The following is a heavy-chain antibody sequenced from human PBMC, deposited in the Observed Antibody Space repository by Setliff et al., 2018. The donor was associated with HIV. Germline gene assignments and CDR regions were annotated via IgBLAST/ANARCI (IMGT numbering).Heavy chain of an antibody. CDR3: AKDTQTGYYDY. Sequence: GGSLRLSCSASGFSFSNYAMHWVRQAPGKGLEYVSAISGNGGNTYYTDSVKGRFTISRDNANNLLFLQMNNLRVEDTAVYYCAKDTQTGYYDYWGQGTLVTVSS. D-gene: IGHD3-10*01. V-gene: IGHV3-64*04. CDR1: GFSFSNYA. J-gene: IGHJ4*02. CDR2: ISGNGGNT.